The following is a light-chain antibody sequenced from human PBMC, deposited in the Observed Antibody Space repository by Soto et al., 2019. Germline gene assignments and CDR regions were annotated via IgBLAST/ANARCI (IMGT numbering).Light chain of an antibody. CDR1: RSVSSSD. Sequence: EIVLTQSPGTLSLSPGERATLSCRASRSVSSSDLAWYQQKPGQAPRLLIYAASSRATGIPDRFSGGGSGTDFTLTISRLEPEDFAVYYCQQYGISPRTFGQGTKVEIK. CDR2: AAS. V-gene: IGKV3-20*01. CDR3: QQYGISPRT. J-gene: IGKJ1*01.